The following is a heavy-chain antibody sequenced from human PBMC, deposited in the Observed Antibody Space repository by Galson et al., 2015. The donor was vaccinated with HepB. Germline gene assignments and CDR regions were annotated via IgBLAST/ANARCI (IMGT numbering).Heavy chain of an antibody. CDR3: ARDLATTRPDDAFDI. V-gene: IGHV1-69*10. D-gene: IGHD1-7*01. CDR1: GGTFSSYA. Sequence: SVKVSCKASGGTFSSYAISWVRQAPGQGLEWMGGIIPILGIANYAQKFQGRVTITADKSTSTAYMELSSLRSEDTAVYYCARDLATTRPDDAFDIWGQGTMVTVSS. J-gene: IGHJ3*02. CDR2: IIPILGIA.